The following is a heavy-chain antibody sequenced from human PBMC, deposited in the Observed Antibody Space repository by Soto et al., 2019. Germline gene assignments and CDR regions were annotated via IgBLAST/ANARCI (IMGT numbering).Heavy chain of an antibody. Sequence: SESLSLTCLVSVGSVSSSRFYWGWLLQPPGKGLEWIGSIYYSGNTFYYPSLKSRVSISVDTSKNQFSLKMSSVTAADTAVYYCARLGSTGSYPDYWGQGTLVTVSS. J-gene: IGHJ4*02. D-gene: IGHD1-26*01. V-gene: IGHV4-39*01. CDR2: IYYSGNT. CDR3: ARLGSTGSYPDY. CDR1: VGSVSSSRFY.